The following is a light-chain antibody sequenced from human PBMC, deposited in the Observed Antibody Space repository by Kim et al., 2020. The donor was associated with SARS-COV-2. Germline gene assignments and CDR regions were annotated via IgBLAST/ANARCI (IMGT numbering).Light chain of an antibody. J-gene: IGLJ3*02. CDR3: AAWDDSLKGWV. V-gene: IGLV1-44*01. CDR2: NNS. CDR1: SSNIKSNT. Sequence: QSVLTQPPSASGTPGQRVTISCSGSSSNIKSNTVNWYQQLPGTAPKLLIYNNSQRPSGVPDRFSGSKSGTSASLAISGLQSEDEADYYCAAWDDSLKGWVFGGGTKVTVL.